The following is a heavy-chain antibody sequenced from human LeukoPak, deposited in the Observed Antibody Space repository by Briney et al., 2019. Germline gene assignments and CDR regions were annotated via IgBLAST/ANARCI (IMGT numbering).Heavy chain of an antibody. CDR1: GFTFSSYW. D-gene: IGHD2-21*01. V-gene: IGHV3-74*01. J-gene: IGHJ4*02. CDR3: ARMGILCRGGYCAIHREFDY. Sequence: PGGSLRLSCAASGFTFSSYWMHWVRHAPGKGLGWVSRINIDGSSTSYAASVKGRFTISRDHAKNTLYLQMNSLRAEDTAVYYCARMGILCRGGYCAIHREFDYWGQGTLVTVSS. CDR2: INIDGSST.